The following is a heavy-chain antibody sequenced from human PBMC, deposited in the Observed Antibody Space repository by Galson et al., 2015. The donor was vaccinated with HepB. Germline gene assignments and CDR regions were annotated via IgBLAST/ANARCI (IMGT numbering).Heavy chain of an antibody. J-gene: IGHJ6*02. CDR2: ISGSGVNT. CDR1: GFTFSNYA. CDR3: AATVTTGRGYYGMDV. V-gene: IGHV3-23*01. D-gene: IGHD4-17*01. Sequence: SLRLSCAASGFTFSNYAMTWVRQAPGKGLEWVSGISGSGVNTYYADSVKGRFTISRDNSKNTLYLRMNSLRAEDTAVYYCAATVTTGRGYYGMDVWGQGTTVTVSS.